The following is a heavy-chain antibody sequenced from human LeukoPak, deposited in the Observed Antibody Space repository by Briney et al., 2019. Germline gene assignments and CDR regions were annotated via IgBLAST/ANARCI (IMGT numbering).Heavy chain of an antibody. J-gene: IGHJ4*02. CDR2: INGDGSET. CDR3: ATHRGYSHGYFGD. CDR1: GFTFSRDW. Sequence: GGSLRLSCVVSGFTFSRDWMGWVRQAPGKGLEWVANINGDGSETYYVDSLRGRFTISRDNAKNSLYLQLNSLRAEDTAVYYCATHRGYSHGYFGDWGQGTLVIVSS. D-gene: IGHD5-18*01. V-gene: IGHV3-7*02.